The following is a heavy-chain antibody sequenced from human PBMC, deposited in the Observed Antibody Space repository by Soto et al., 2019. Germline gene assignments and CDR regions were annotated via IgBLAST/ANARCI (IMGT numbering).Heavy chain of an antibody. CDR1: GGSFSCYY. CDR2: ISHSGST. Sequence: SETLSLTCAVYGGSFSCYYWSWIRQPPGKGLEWIGEISHSGSTNYNPSLKSRVTISVDTSKNQFSLKLSSVTAADTAVYYCARGGLRSGQNWFDPWGQGTLVTVSS. J-gene: IGHJ5*02. V-gene: IGHV4-34*01. D-gene: IGHD4-17*01. CDR3: ARGGLRSGQNWFDP.